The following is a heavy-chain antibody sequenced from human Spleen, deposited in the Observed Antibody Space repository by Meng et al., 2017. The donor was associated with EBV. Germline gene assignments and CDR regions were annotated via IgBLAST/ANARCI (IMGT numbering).Heavy chain of an antibody. D-gene: IGHD3-22*01. J-gene: IGHJ4*02. V-gene: IGHV1-18*01. CDR3: ARDQDSSGYLYYFDF. CDR1: GYTFNYYG. Sequence: QLGHAGAEVKKSGSSLKVSCKASGYTFNYYGITWVRQAPGQGLEWMGWISAYNGATNYAQKFQGRVTMTTDTSTSTAYMELRSLRSDDTAVYYCARDQDSSGYLYYFDFWGQGTLVTVSS. CDR2: ISAYNGAT.